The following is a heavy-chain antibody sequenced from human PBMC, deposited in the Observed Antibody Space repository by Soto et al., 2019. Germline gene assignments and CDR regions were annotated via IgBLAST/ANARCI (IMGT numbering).Heavy chain of an antibody. D-gene: IGHD6-19*01. J-gene: IGHJ4*02. V-gene: IGHV3-9*01. Sequence: EVQLVESGGGLVQPGRSLRLSCAASGFTFDDYAMHWVRQAPGKGLEWVSGISWNSGSIGYADSVKGRFTISRDNAKNSLYLQMNSLRAEDTALYYCAKDRQWLVLQPPLYFDYWGQGTLVTVSS. CDR1: GFTFDDYA. CDR2: ISWNSGSI. CDR3: AKDRQWLVLQPPLYFDY.